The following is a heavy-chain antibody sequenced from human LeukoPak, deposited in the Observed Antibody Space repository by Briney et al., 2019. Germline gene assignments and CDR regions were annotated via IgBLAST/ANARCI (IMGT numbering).Heavy chain of an antibody. J-gene: IGHJ4*02. CDR1: GGSISSYY. CDR2: IYYSGST. V-gene: IGHV4-39*01. Sequence: SETLSLTCTVSGGSISSYYWGWIRQPPGKGLEWIGSIYYSGSTYYNPSLKSRVTISVDTSKNQFSLKLSSVTAADTAVYYCAQTGTYYYGSGSYYTFDYWGQGTLVTVSS. CDR3: AQTGTYYYGSGSYYTFDY. D-gene: IGHD3-10*01.